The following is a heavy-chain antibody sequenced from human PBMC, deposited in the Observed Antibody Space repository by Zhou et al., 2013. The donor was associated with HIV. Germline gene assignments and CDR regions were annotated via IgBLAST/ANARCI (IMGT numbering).Heavy chain of an antibody. J-gene: IGHJ4*02. V-gene: IGHV1-18*01. Sequence: QVQLVQSGAEVKRPGASVKVSCKASGGTFSTYAFSWVRQAPGQGLEWMGWISGNNGNTKYAQKFQGRVTMTTDTSTSTAYMEVRSLRSDDTAVYYCARVFFDRFDYWAREPWSPSPQ. CDR2: ISGNNGNT. D-gene: IGHD3-9*01. CDR3: ARVFFDRFDY. CDR1: GGTFSTYA.